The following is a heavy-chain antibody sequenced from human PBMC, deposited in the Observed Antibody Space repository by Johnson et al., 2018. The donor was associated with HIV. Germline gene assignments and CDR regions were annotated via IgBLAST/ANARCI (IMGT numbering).Heavy chain of an antibody. J-gene: IGHJ3*02. D-gene: IGHD4-17*01. CDR3: ARDYGDDEVPDAFDI. CDR1: GFTFSSYV. CDR2: ISWDGGST. V-gene: IGHV3-43*02. Sequence: VQLVESGGGVVQPGRSLRLSCAASGFTFSSYVMHWVRQAPGKGLEWVSLISWDGGSTYYADSVKGRFTISRDNSKNSLYLQMNSLRTEDTALYYCARDYGDDEVPDAFDIWGQGTMVTVSS.